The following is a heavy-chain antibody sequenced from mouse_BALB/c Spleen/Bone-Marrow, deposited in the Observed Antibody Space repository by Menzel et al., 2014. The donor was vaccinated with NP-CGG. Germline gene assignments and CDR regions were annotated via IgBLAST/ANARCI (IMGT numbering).Heavy chain of an antibody. CDR1: GYTFTDYY. D-gene: IGHD2-10*01. Sequence: VQLQQSGAELARPGASVKLSCKASGYTFTDYYINWVKQRTGQGLEWIGEIYPGSGNTHYNEKFKGKATLTADKSSSTAYMQLSSLTSEDSAVYFCARSAYYGNYLDYWGQGTTLTVSS. V-gene: IGHV1-77*01. CDR2: IYPGSGNT. CDR3: ARSAYYGNYLDY. J-gene: IGHJ2*01.